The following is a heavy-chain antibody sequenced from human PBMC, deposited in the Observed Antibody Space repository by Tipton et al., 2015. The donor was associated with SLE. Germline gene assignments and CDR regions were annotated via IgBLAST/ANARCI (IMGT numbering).Heavy chain of an antibody. Sequence: TLSLTCTVSGGSISSYYWSWIRQPPGKGLEWIGYIYYSGSTNYKSSLRSRVTISVDTSRNLLSLKVTSVTAADTAVYYCARQRDLDAFDIWGQGTMVIVSS. CDR2: IYYSGST. J-gene: IGHJ3*02. CDR1: GGSISSYY. CDR3: ARQRDLDAFDI. V-gene: IGHV4-59*08.